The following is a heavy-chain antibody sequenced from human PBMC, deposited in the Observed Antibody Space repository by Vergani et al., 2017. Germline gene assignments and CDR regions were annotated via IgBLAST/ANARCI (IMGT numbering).Heavy chain of an antibody. D-gene: IGHD3-9*01. CDR3: ASETYYDILTGYPLRGEFDP. CDR2: ISSSSSYI. V-gene: IGHV3-21*01. CDR1: GFTFSSYN. Sequence: VQLVESGGGLVKPGGSLRLSCAASGFTFSSYNMNWVRQAPGKGLEWVSSISSSSSYIYYADSVKGRFTISRDNAKNSLYLQMNSLRAEDTAVYYCASETYYDILTGYPLRGEFDPWGQGTLVTVSS. J-gene: IGHJ5*02.